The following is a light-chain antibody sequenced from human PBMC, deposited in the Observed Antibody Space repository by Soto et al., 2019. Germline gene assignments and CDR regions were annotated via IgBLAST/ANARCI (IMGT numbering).Light chain of an antibody. J-gene: IGLJ1*01. CDR2: GNT. Sequence: QLVLTQPPSVSGAPGQRVTISCTGSSSNIGSTYDVQWYQQLPGTAPKLLIHGNTNRPSGVPDRFSGSKSGTSASLAITGLQADDEADYYCQSYDDSLSVHYVFGIGTKLTVL. CDR1: SSNIGSTYD. CDR3: QSYDDSLSVHYV. V-gene: IGLV1-40*01.